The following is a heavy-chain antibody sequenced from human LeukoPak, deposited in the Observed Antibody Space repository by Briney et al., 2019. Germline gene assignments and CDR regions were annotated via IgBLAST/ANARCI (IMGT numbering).Heavy chain of an antibody. V-gene: IGHV3-21*01. CDR1: GFTFSVYS. J-gene: IGHJ5*02. Sequence: GGSLRLSCAASGFTFSVYSMNWVRQAPGKGLEWVSSISSSSSFIYYADSVEGRFTISRDNAKNSLYLQMNSLRAEDTAVYYCASRYYSSSPFDPWGQGTLVTVSS. CDR2: ISSSSSFI. CDR3: ASRYYSSSPFDP. D-gene: IGHD6-6*01.